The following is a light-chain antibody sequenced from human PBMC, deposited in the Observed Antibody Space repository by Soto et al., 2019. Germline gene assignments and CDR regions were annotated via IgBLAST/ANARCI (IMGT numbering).Light chain of an antibody. CDR2: DAS. CDR1: QSISSW. V-gene: IGKV1-5*01. Sequence: DIQMTQSPSTLSASVGDRVTITCRASQSISSWLAWYQQKPGKAPKLLIYDASSLESGVPSRFSGSGSGTEFTLTISSLQPDDFATYYCQQYYSYPWTFGQGTKVDI. J-gene: IGKJ1*01. CDR3: QQYYSYPWT.